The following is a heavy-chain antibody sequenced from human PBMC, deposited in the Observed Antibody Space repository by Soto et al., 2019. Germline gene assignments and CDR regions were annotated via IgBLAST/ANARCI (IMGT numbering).Heavy chain of an antibody. Sequence: QVQLVQSGAEVKKPGASVKVSCKASGYTFTSYYMHWVRQAPGQGLEWMGIINPSGDSTSYAQKFQGRVTMTRDTSTSTVYMELSSLRSEDTAVYYCASGSYYGSGKAIFDYWGQGTLVTVSS. CDR3: ASGSYYGSGKAIFDY. CDR2: INPSGDST. V-gene: IGHV1-46*01. CDR1: GYTFTSYY. D-gene: IGHD3-10*01. J-gene: IGHJ4*02.